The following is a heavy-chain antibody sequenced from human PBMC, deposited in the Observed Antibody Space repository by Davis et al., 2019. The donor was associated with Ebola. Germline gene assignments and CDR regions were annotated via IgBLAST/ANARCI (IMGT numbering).Heavy chain of an antibody. V-gene: IGHV3-23*01. D-gene: IGHD4-11*01. CDR2: ISGSGDGP. Sequence: GGSLRLSCTASGFRFSSYAMSWVRQAPGKGLEWVAGISGSGDGPYYADSVMGRLTISRDNSKNTLYLQMSSLRAEDTAVYYCAISDYSTPDFFFFFDVWGRGTTVTVSS. CDR1: GFRFSSYA. J-gene: IGHJ6*02. CDR3: AISDYSTPDFFFFFDV.